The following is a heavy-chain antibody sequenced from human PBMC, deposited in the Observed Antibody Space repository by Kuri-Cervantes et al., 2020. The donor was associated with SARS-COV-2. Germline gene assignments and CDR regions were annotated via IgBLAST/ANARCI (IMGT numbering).Heavy chain of an antibody. Sequence: LRLSCTVSGGAINRGDYFWSWIRQTPGKGLEWIGNTYTTGDTQYNPSLKSRVAISLDTSKNQFSLKLTSLTAADTALYYCARAVGSPVEMATKAAGNYFDYWGQGTLVTVSS. V-gene: IGHV4-30-4*01. CDR2: TYTTGDT. CDR1: GGAINRGDYF. D-gene: IGHD5-24*01. J-gene: IGHJ4*02. CDR3: ARAVGSPVEMATKAAGNYFDY.